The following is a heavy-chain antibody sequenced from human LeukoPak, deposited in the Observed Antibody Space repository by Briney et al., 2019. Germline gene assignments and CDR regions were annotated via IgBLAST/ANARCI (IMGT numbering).Heavy chain of an antibody. Sequence: GASVKVSCKASGYTFTGYYMHWVRQAPGQGLEWMGWINPNSGGTNYAQKFQGGVTMTRDTSISTAYMELSRLRSDDTAVYYCARVSSRGSGGGLVDPWGQGTLVTVSS. V-gene: IGHV1-2*02. CDR1: GYTFTGYY. CDR3: ARVSSRGSGGGLVDP. D-gene: IGHD3-10*01. J-gene: IGHJ5*02. CDR2: INPNSGGT.